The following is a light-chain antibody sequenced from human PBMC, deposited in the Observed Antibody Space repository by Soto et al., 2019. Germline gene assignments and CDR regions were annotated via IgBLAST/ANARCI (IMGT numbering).Light chain of an antibody. J-gene: IGLJ1*01. Sequence: QSVLTQPASVSGSPGQSITISCTGTSSDVGGYNYVSWYQQHPGKAPKLMIYEVSNRPSGVSNRFSGSKSGNTASLTISGLQAEDEADYYCSSYTSSSTNVFGNGTKVTV. V-gene: IGLV2-14*01. CDR2: EVS. CDR1: SSDVGGYNY. CDR3: SSYTSSSTNV.